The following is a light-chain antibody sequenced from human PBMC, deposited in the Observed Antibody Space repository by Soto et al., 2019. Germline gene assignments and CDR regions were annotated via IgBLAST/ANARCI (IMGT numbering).Light chain of an antibody. J-gene: IGKJ1*01. CDR1: QSVSTN. V-gene: IGKV3-15*01. CDR3: QQYNNWWT. Sequence: EIVRTQSPATLSVSPGERATFSCRASQSVSTNLAWYQQMPGQAPRLLIYGASTRASGIPARFSGSGSGTEFTLTISSLQSEDFAVYYCQQYNNWWTFGQGTKVDIK. CDR2: GAS.